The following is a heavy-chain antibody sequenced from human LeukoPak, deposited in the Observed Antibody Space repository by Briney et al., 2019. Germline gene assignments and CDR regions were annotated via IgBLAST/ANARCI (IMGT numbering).Heavy chain of an antibody. CDR2: IYTSGST. CDR1: GGSISSYY. Sequence: SDTLSLTCTVSGGSISSYYWSWIRQPAGKELEGIGRIYTSGSTHYNPSLKSRVTMSVDTSKNQFSLKLSSVTAADTAAYYCARERVDIVVVPAATPYYYYYYMDVWGKGTTVTVSS. D-gene: IGHD2-2*03. J-gene: IGHJ6*03. CDR3: ARERVDIVVVPAATPYYYYYYMDV. V-gene: IGHV4-4*07.